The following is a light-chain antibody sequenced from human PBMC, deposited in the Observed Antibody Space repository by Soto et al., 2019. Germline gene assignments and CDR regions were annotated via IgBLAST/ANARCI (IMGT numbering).Light chain of an antibody. CDR1: QTISSN. CDR2: GAS. Sequence: EVVMTQSPATLSVSPGERATLSCRASQTISSNLAWYQQRPGQAPKPLIYGASTRATGIPAKFSGSGSGTEFTLTISSLLPDDFAVYYCHQYNNGPSWTFGQGTKVEIK. CDR3: HQYNNGPSWT. J-gene: IGKJ1*01. V-gene: IGKV3-15*01.